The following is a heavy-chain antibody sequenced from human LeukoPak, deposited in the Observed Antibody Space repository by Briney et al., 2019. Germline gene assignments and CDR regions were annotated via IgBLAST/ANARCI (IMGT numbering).Heavy chain of an antibody. J-gene: IGHJ4*02. CDR2: IYYSGTT. Sequence: SETLSLTCTVSGGTISSSSYYWGWIRQPPGKGLEWIGSIYYSGTTYYNPSLKSRVTISVDTSKSQFSLRLTSVTAADTAVYYCARHVRFLEWLSSYYFDYWGQGTLVTVSS. CDR3: ARHVRFLEWLSSYYFDY. V-gene: IGHV4-39*01. CDR1: GGTISSSSYY. D-gene: IGHD3-3*01.